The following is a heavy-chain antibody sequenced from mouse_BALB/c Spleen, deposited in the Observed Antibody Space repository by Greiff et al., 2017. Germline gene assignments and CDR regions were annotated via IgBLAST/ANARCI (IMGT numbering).Heavy chain of an antibody. CDR1: GFTFSSYT. V-gene: IGHV5-12-2*01. D-gene: IGHD1-1*01. J-gene: IGHJ1*01. CDR3: ARATEGYGSDSGWYFDV. Sequence: EVHLVESGGGLVQPGGSLKLSCAASGFTFSSYTMSWVRQTPEKRLEWVAYISNGGGSTYYPDTVKGRFTISRDNAKNTLYLQMSSLKSEDTAMYADARATEGYGSDSGWYFDVWGAGTTVTVSS. CDR2: ISNGGGST.